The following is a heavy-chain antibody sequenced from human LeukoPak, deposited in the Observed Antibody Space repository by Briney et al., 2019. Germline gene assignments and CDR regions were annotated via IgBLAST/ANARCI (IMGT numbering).Heavy chain of an antibody. D-gene: IGHD3-9*01. CDR3: ARRIDWSHDY. J-gene: IGHJ4*02. Sequence: GGSLRLSCATSGFTFSSYAMSWVRQAPGKGLEWDSAITVSGGGTYYADSVKGRFTISRDNSKNTLFLQMNSLRAEDTAVYYCARRIDWSHDYWGQGTLVTVS. CDR2: ITVSGGGT. V-gene: IGHV3-23*01. CDR1: GFTFSSYA.